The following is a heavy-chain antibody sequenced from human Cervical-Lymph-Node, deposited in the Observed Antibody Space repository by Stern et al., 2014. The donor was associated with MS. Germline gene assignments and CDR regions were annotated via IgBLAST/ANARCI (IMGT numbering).Heavy chain of an antibody. CDR1: GFSLSNSG. V-gene: IGHV3-30*03. J-gene: IGHJ6*02. CDR2: MSFVGGNK. Sequence: DQPVESGGGVVQPGRSLTLSCAASGFSLSNSGMHWVRQAPGKGLEWVAVMSFVGGNKKYGDSVKGRFSISRDMANNTLFLQMNSLRPEDTAVYYCMGVGDAMHVWGQGTTVIVSS. CDR3: MGVGDAMHV.